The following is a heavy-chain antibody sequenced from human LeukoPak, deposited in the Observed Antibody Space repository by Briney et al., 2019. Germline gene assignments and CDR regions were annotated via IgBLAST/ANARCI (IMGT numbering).Heavy chain of an antibody. CDR1: GGSFSGYY. CDR2: INHSGST. V-gene: IGHV4-34*01. Sequence: SETLSLTCAVYGGSFSGYYWSWLRQPPGKGLEWIGEINHSGSTNYNPSLTSRVTISVDTPKNQSSLKLSSVTAADTAVYYCARRRTDFDYWGQGTLVTVSS. J-gene: IGHJ4*02. CDR3: ARRRTDFDY.